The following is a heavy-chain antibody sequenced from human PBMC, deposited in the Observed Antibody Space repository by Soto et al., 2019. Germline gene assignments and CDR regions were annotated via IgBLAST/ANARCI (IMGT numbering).Heavy chain of an antibody. J-gene: IGHJ6*02. Sequence: GGSLRLSCVGSGFTFSSYGMHWVRLAPGKGLEWGEVISYDGGNDHNADSGKGRVTISRDNSRNSKYLDKISLTAEDTAASYCAKHCIVVGSLMLAYGMDVWGQGTMVTVSS. CDR1: GFTFSSYG. D-gene: IGHD1-26*01. CDR2: ISYDGGND. V-gene: IGHV3-30*18. CDR3: AKHCIVVGSLMLAYGMDV.